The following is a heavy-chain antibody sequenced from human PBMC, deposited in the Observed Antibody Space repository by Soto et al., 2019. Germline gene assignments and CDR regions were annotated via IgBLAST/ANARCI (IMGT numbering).Heavy chain of an antibody. Sequence: QVQLVQSGAEVKKPGASVKVSCKASGYTFTSYDINWVRQATGQGLEWMGWMNPNSGNTGYAQKFQGRVTMTRNTSISTAYMELSSLRSEDTAVYYCARENRLLWNYYYYYYMDVWGKGTTVTVSS. CDR2: MNPNSGNT. J-gene: IGHJ6*03. CDR3: ARENRLLWNYYYYYYMDV. V-gene: IGHV1-8*01. CDR1: GYTFTSYD. D-gene: IGHD2-21*01.